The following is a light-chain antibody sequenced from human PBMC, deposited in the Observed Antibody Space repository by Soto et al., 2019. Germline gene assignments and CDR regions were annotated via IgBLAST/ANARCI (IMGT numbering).Light chain of an antibody. J-gene: IGKJ3*01. Sequence: DIQMTQSPSSLSSSVGYIVTITCRSSQGISNYLAWYQQKPGKVPKLLIYAASTLQSGVPSRFSGSGSGTDFTLTISSLQPEDVETYYCQKYNSALFTFGPGTKVDIK. V-gene: IGKV1-27*01. CDR2: AAS. CDR1: QGISNY. CDR3: QKYNSALFT.